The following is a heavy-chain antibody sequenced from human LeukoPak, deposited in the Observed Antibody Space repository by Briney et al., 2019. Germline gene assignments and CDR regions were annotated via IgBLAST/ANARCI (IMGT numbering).Heavy chain of an antibody. V-gene: IGHV3-7*01. Sequence: GGSLRLSCAASGFTFSSYWMSWVRQAPGKGLEWVANIKQDGSEKYYVDSVKGRFTISRDNAKNSLYLQMNSLRAEDTAVYYCARSPMVRGVIRDQNFDYWGQGTLVTVSS. D-gene: IGHD3-10*01. CDR1: GFTFSSYW. J-gene: IGHJ4*02. CDR3: ARSPMVRGVIRDQNFDY. CDR2: IKQDGSEK.